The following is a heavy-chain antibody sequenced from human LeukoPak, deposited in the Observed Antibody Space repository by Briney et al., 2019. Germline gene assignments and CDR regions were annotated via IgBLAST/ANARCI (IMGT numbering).Heavy chain of an antibody. J-gene: IGHJ4*02. CDR1: GFTFSDYY. CDR3: AKDGALSTSWYFYCDY. V-gene: IGHV3-11*04. CDR2: ISSSGKTI. Sequence: GGSLRLSCAASGFTFSDYYMSWIRQTPGKGLEWISHISSSGKTIYYTDSVKGRFTISRDNTKNSLDLQMNDLRAEDTAVYYCAKDGALSTSWYFYCDYWGQGTLVTVSS. D-gene: IGHD2-2*01.